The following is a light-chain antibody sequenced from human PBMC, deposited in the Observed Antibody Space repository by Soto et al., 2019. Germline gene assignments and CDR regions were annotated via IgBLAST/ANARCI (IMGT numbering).Light chain of an antibody. J-gene: IGKJ1*01. CDR2: GAS. CDR1: QSVSSN. CDR3: QQYNNWPRT. V-gene: IGKV3-15*01. Sequence: DIVLTQSPGTLSLSPGERATLSCRASQSVSSNHLAWYQQKPGQAPRLLISGASTRATGIPARFSGSGSGTEFTLTISSLQSEDFAVYYCQQYNNWPRTFGQGTKVDIK.